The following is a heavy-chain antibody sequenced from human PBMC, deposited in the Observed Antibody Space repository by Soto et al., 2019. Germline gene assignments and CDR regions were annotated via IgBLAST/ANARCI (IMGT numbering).Heavy chain of an antibody. CDR1: GGSFSGYY. CDR2: INHSGST. V-gene: IGHV4-34*01. Sequence: KTSETLSLTCAVYGGSFSGYYWSWIRQPPGKGLEWIGEINHSGSTNYNPSLKSRVTVSVDTSKNQFSLKLSSVTAADTAVYYCARPHYYYYYGMDVWGQGTTVTVSS. J-gene: IGHJ6*02. CDR3: ARPHYYYYYGMDV.